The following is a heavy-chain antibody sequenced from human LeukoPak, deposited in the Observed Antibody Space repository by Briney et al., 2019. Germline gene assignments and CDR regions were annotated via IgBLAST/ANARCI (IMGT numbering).Heavy chain of an antibody. V-gene: IGHV4-39*07. D-gene: IGHD2-15*01. J-gene: IGHJ4*02. CDR2: INHSGST. Sequence: SETLSLTCTVSGGSISSSSYYWGWIRQPPGKGLEWIGEINHSGSTNYNPSLKSRVTISVDTSKNQFSLKLSSVTAADTAVYYCARRVIVVVVAATTGFDYWGQGTLVTVSS. CDR3: ARRVIVVVVAATTGFDY. CDR1: GGSISSSSYY.